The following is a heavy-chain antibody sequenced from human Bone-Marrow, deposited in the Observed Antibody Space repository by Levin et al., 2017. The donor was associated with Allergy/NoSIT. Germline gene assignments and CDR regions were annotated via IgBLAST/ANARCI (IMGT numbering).Heavy chain of an antibody. CDR3: ARGPQNRFEFFY. V-gene: IGHV4-61*08. Sequence: SETLSLTCTVSGGSVSSGDYYWSWIRQPPGKGLECIGYISYSGNTNYNSSLKSRVTMSLDTSKNQVSLELTSVTAADTAVYYCARGPQNRFEFFYWGQGTLVTVSS. CDR1: GGSVSSGDYY. D-gene: IGHD1-14*01. J-gene: IGHJ4*02. CDR2: ISYSGNT.